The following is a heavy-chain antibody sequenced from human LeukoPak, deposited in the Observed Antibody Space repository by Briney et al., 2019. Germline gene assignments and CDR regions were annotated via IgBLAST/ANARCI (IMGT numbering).Heavy chain of an antibody. CDR1: GGSISSYY. Sequence: SETLSLTCTVSGGSISSYYWSWIRQPPGKGLEWIGYIYYSGSTNYNPSLKSRVTISVDTSKNQFSLKLSSVIAADTAVYYCARMVRAPYYYMDVWGKGTTVTISS. V-gene: IGHV4-59*01. D-gene: IGHD3-10*01. J-gene: IGHJ6*03. CDR2: IYYSGST. CDR3: ARMVRAPYYYMDV.